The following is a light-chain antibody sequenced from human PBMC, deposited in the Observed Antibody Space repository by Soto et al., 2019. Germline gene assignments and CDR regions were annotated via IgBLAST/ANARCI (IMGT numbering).Light chain of an antibody. CDR2: DVS. Sequence: QSALTQPPSVSGSPGQSITISCTGTSSDVGGCNDVSWYQQHPGTAPNLIIYDVSNRPSGVSTRFAGSKSGNTASLTTSGQQADEEADYSSSAYTSRSTSVVFGGGTKLTVL. J-gene: IGLJ2*01. V-gene: IGLV2-14*01. CDR1: SSDVGGCND. CDR3: SAYTSRSTSVV.